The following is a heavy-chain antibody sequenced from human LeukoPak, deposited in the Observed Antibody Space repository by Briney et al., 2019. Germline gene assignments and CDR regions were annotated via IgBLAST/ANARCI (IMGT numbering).Heavy chain of an antibody. D-gene: IGHD2-2*01. V-gene: IGHV1-18*01. Sequence: ASVKVSCKASGYTFTSYGISWVRQAPGQGVEWMGWISAYNGNTNYAQKVKGRVTMTTDKSTRRAYMGMRSLRSDDTAVYYCARDGGDIVVVPAACWFDPWGQGTLVTVSS. CDR3: ARDGGDIVVVPAACWFDP. CDR2: ISAYNGNT. J-gene: IGHJ5*02. CDR1: GYTFTSYG.